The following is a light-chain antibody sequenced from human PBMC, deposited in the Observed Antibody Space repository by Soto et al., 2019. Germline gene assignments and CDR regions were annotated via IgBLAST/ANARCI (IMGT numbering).Light chain of an antibody. CDR1: QSFRGL. Sequence: LWTQSPSTLSLSPLQISTLSCMASQSFRGLLAWYQQKPGQAPRLXIYDAYNRATGIPPRFSGSGSGTDFTLTISSLEPEDSAVYYCQQRHMWPITFGQGTRLEIK. CDR3: QQRHMWPIT. CDR2: DAY. J-gene: IGKJ5*01. V-gene: IGKV3-11*01.